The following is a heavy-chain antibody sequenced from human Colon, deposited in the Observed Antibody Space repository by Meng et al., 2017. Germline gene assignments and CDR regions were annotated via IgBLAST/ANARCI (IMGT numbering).Heavy chain of an antibody. CDR3: TTWYGEY. V-gene: IGHV6-1*01. CDR2: TYYRSEWQN. Sequence: QVQLPQSSPGLVKPSQTLSLPCAISGDSVSSNRALWHWVRQSPSRGLEWLGQTYYRSEWQNHYGVSVKSRITITADTSRNQFSLNLNSVTPEDTAVYYCTTWYGEYWGQGTLVTVSS. CDR1: GDSVSSNRAL. D-gene: IGHD3-10*01. J-gene: IGHJ4*02.